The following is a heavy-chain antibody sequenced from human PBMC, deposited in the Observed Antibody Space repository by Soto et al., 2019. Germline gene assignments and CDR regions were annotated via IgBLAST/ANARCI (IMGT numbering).Heavy chain of an antibody. J-gene: IGHJ6*03. CDR2: IYYSGST. CDR3: ARGDSGYDSYYYYMDV. D-gene: IGHD5-12*01. V-gene: IGHV4-59*01. CDR1: GGSIRSYY. Sequence: SETLSLTCTVSGGSIRSYYWSWIRQPPGKGLEWIGYIYYSGSTNYNPSLKSRVTISVDTSKNQFSLKLSSVTAADTAVYYCARGDSGYDSYYYYMDVWGKGTTVTVSS.